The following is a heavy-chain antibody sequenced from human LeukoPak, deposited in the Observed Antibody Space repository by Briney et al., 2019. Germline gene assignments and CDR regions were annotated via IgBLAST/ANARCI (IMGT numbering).Heavy chain of an antibody. J-gene: IGHJ3*02. CDR3: ARVRDGYNDAYDI. V-gene: IGHV1-46*01. CDR1: GYTFITYY. CDR2: IGGST. D-gene: IGHD5-24*01. Sequence: ASVKVSCKASGYTFITYYIYWVRQAPGQGLEWMGIIGGSTNYAQKFQGRVTMTRDTSTSTVYMELSSLRSEDTAVYYCARVRDGYNDAYDIWGQGTMVTVHS.